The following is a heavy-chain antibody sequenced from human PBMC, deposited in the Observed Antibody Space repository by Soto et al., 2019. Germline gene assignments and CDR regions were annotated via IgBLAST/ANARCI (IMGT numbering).Heavy chain of an antibody. CDR1: GGSFSGYY. J-gene: IGHJ6*03. CDR3: ARVVREDIVATISYYGDSPDTTYYYYYYYMDV. CDR2: INHSGST. D-gene: IGHD5-12*01. Sequence: PSETLSLTCAVYGGSFSGYYWSWIRQPPGKGLEWIGEINHSGSTNYNPSLKSRVTISVDTSKNQFSLKLSSVTAADTAVYYCARVVREDIVATISYYGDSPDTTYYYYYYYMDVWGKGTTV. V-gene: IGHV4-34*01.